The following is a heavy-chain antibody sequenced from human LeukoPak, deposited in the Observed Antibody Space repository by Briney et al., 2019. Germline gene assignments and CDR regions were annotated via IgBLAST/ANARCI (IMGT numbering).Heavy chain of an antibody. CDR1: GFAFSSYS. D-gene: IGHD1-14*01. V-gene: IGHV3-48*02. J-gene: IGHJ4*02. CDR3: ARGNRGLSPDY. CDR2: IGTSSSPK. Sequence: GGSLRLSCAASGFAFSSYSMNWVRQAPGKGLEWVSYIGTSSSPKYYADSVKGRFTISRDNDKNSIYRQMDSLRDEDTAVYYCARGNRGLSPDYWGQGTLVTVSS.